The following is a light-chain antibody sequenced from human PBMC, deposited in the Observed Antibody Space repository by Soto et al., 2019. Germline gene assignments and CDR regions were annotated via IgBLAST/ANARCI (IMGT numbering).Light chain of an antibody. J-gene: IGKJ5*01. CDR2: AAS. CDR3: QKLGTYPIT. CDR1: QGINFN. V-gene: IGKV1-9*01. Sequence: DIQLTQSPSFLSASVLDRVSITCRASQGINFNLALYQQRPGKAPKLLIYAASTLESGVPSRFSGSGSGTDFTLTITTLQPDDFATYYCQKLGTYPITFGQGTRLEIK.